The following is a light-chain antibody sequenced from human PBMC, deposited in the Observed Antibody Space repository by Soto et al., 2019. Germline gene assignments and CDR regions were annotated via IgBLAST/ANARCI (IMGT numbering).Light chain of an antibody. J-gene: IGKJ4*01. CDR2: KAS. CDR3: LQYCTYPLT. Sequence: DIQMTQSPSTLSTSVGDRVTITCRASQSVSSWLAWYQQIPGKAPKLLIYKASTLDSGLPSRFSRSGSGTELTLTISGRQPDDFAILYCLQYCTYPLTFGGGTKVEI. CDR1: QSVSSW. V-gene: IGKV1-5*03.